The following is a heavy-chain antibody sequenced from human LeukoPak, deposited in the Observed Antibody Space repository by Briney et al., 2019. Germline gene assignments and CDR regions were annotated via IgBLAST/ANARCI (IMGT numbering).Heavy chain of an antibody. CDR2: IYYSGST. D-gene: IGHD3-3*01. CDR1: GGSISSYY. CDR3: ARHGYDFWSGLENWFDP. J-gene: IGHJ5*02. Sequence: SETLSLTCTVSGGSISSYYWSWIRQPPGKGLEWIGYIYYSGSTNYNPSLKSRVTISVDTSKNQFSLKLSSVTAADTAVYYCARHGYDFWSGLENWFDPWGQGTLVTVSS. V-gene: IGHV4-59*08.